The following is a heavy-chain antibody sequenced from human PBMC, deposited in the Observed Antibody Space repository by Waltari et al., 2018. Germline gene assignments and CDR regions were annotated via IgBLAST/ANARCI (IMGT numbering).Heavy chain of an antibody. D-gene: IGHD5-18*01. CDR2: IYPWDSNT. CDR3: ARQNIHSYGYGYFDF. CDR1: GYSFAKYW. V-gene: IGHV5-51*01. J-gene: IGHJ4*02. Sequence: EVQLEQSGAEVKKPGESLKISCNGSGYSFAKYWIGWVRQMPGKGLEWMGVIYPWDSNTKSSLSFQGQVTISADTSISTAYLQWSSLKASDTAIYFCARQNIHSYGYGYFDFWGQGTLVTVSS.